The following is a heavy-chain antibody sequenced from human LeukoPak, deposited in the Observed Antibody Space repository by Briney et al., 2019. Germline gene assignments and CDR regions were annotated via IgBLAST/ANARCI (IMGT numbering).Heavy chain of an antibody. CDR1: GFTFSSYA. CDR2: ISYDGSNK. Sequence: PGGSLRLSCAASGFTFSSYAMHWVRQAPGKGLEWVAVISYDGSNKYYADSVKGRFTISRDNSKNTLYLQMNSLRAEDTAVYYCERGLNSGFDYWSHVSLVNVSS. D-gene: IGHD2/OR15-2a*01. CDR3: ERGLNSGFDY. J-gene: IGHJ4*01. V-gene: IGHV3-30*04.